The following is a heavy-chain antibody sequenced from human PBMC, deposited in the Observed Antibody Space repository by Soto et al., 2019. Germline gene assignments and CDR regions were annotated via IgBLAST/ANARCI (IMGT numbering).Heavy chain of an antibody. V-gene: IGHV3-66*04. CDR1: GVTCVDHG. J-gene: IGHJ6*02. CDR3: AKLMVRGVTWRGNYGMDV. Sequence: AAGVTCVDHGVRRFRKAPGKGLEWVSVIYSGGSTYYADSVKGRFTISRDNSKNTLYLQMSSLRAEDTAVYYCAKLMVRGVTWRGNYGMDVWGQGTTVTVSS. CDR2: IYSGGST. D-gene: IGHD3-10*01.